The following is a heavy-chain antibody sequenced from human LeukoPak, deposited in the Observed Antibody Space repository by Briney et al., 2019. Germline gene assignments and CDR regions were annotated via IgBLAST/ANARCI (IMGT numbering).Heavy chain of an antibody. J-gene: IGHJ6*04. CDR1: GGSISSGGYS. V-gene: IGHV4-30-2*01. Sequence: SETLSLTCAVSGGSISSGGYSWSWIRQPPGRGLEWIGYIYHSGSTYYNPSLKSRVTISVARSKNQFSLKLSSVTAADTAVYYCARAPGIYGSGNKFYNYGMDVWGKGTTVTVSS. D-gene: IGHD3-10*01. CDR3: ARAPGIYGSGNKFYNYGMDV. CDR2: IYHSGST.